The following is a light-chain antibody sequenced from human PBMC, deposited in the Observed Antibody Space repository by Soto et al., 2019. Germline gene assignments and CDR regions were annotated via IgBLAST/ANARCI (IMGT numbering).Light chain of an antibody. J-gene: IGKJ4*01. CDR2: AAS. Sequence: DIQMTQSPSSVSASVGDRVTITCRTSQDISSSLAWYQQEPRKAPQLLIYAASSLQSGVPSRFSGSGSGTDFTLTISSLQPEDFATYYCQPDNSLPLTFGGGTKVEIK. CDR1: QDISSS. CDR3: QPDNSLPLT. V-gene: IGKV1-12*01.